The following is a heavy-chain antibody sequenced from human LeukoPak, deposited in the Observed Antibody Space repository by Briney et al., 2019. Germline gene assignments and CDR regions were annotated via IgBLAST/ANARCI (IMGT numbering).Heavy chain of an antibody. CDR3: ARKHYYDSSGFFPPMDY. CDR2: ISSSGSNI. D-gene: IGHD3-22*01. V-gene: IGHV3-48*03. J-gene: IGHJ4*02. Sequence: GGSLRLSCAASGFTFSNYEMNWVRQAPGKGLEWVSYISSSGSNIYYADSVKGRFTISRDNAKNSLYLQMNSLRAEDTAVYYCARKHYYDSSGFFPPMDYWGQGTLVTVSS. CDR1: GFTFSNYE.